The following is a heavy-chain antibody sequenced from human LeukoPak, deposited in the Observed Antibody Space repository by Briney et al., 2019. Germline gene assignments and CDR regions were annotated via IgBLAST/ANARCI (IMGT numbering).Heavy chain of an antibody. CDR3: ARETVGGSLPFDY. Sequence: ASVKVSCKASGYTFTSYGISWVRQAPGQGLEWMGWISAYNGNTNYAQKFQGRVTMTRDMSTSTVYMELSSLRSEDTAVYYCARETVGGSLPFDYWGQGTLVTVSS. J-gene: IGHJ4*02. CDR2: ISAYNGNT. D-gene: IGHD1-26*01. CDR1: GYTFTSYG. V-gene: IGHV1-18*01.